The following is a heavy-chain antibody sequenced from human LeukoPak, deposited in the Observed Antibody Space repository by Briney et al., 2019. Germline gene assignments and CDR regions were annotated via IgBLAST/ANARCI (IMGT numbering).Heavy chain of an antibody. D-gene: IGHD1-14*01. Sequence: SEILSLTCTVSGGSISSYYWSWIRQPPGKGLEWIGYIYYSGSTNYNPSLKSRVTISVDTSKNQFSLKLSSVTAADTAVYYCARAVTGAFDIWGQGTMATVSS. CDR3: ARAVTGAFDI. CDR2: IYYSGST. V-gene: IGHV4-59*01. J-gene: IGHJ3*02. CDR1: GGSISSYY.